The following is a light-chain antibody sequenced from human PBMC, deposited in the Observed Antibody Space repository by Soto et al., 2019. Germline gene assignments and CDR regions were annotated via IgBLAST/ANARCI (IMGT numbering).Light chain of an antibody. CDR2: DAS. Sequence: EIVLTQSPGTLSLSPGERATLSCRASQSVSSSYLAWYQQKPGQAPRLLIYDASSRATGIPVRFSGSGSGTDVTLTISRLEPEDFAVYYCQQYGNSRTFGQGTKVEIK. CDR3: QQYGNSRT. CDR1: QSVSSSY. J-gene: IGKJ1*01. V-gene: IGKV3-20*01.